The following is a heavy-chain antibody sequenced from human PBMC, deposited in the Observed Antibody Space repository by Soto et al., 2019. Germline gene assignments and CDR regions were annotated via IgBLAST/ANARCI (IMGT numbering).Heavy chain of an antibody. CDR2: INSDGSST. Sequence: EEQLVESGGSLVQPGGSLRLSCAASGFTFSSYWMHWVRQAPGKGLVWVSRINSDGSSTSYADSVKGRFTISRDNAKNTLYLQMNSLRAEDTAVYYCVRTSLVVAAATREDYWGQGTLVTVSS. J-gene: IGHJ4*02. CDR3: VRTSLVVAAATREDY. CDR1: GFTFSSYW. V-gene: IGHV3-74*01. D-gene: IGHD2-15*01.